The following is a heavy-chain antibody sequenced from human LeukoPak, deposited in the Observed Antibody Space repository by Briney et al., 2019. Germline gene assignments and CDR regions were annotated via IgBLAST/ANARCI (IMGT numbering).Heavy chain of an antibody. V-gene: IGHV3-74*03. CDR3: ARVVSDVWGSYRYSHYYGMDV. CDR1: GFTFSRSW. J-gene: IGHJ6*02. D-gene: IGHD3-16*02. Sequence: GGSLRLSCAASGFTFSRSWMHWVRQAPGKGLVWVSRINTDGSDTMYADSVKDRFTISRDNSKNTLYLQMNSLRAEDTAVYYCARVVSDVWGSYRYSHYYGMDVWGQGTTVTVSS. CDR2: INTDGSDT.